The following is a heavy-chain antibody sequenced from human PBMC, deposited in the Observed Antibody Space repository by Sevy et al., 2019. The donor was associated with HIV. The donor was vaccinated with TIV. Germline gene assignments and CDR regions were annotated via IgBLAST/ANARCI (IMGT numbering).Heavy chain of an antibody. CDR2: INPSGGST. J-gene: IGHJ6*02. V-gene: IGHV1-46*03. CDR1: GYTFTSYY. CDR3: ARARYYDFWSAFGGMDV. Sequence: ASVKVSCKASGYTFTSYYMHWVRQAPGQGLEWMGIINPSGGSTSYAQKFQGRVTMTRDTSTSTVYMELSSLRSEDTAMYYCARARYYDFWSAFGGMDVWGQGTTVTVSS. D-gene: IGHD3-3*01.